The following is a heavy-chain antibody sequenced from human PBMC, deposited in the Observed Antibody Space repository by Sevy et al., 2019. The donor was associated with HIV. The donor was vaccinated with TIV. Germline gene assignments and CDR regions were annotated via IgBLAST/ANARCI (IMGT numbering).Heavy chain of an antibody. V-gene: IGHV3-30*04. D-gene: IGHD1-26*01. J-gene: IGHJ4*02. CDR3: ARDYSGNYCLDY. CDR2: ISYGGIKK. Sequence: QLGGSLRLSCAASGFTFNHHNMHWVRQAPGKGLEWLALISYGGIKKFYADSVQGRFTVSRANSRNTLFLEINNLRVEDTAVYFCARDYSGNYCLDYWGQGTQVTVSS. CDR1: GFTFNHHN.